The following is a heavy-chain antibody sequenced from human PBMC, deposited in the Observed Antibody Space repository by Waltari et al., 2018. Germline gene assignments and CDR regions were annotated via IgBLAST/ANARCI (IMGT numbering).Heavy chain of an antibody. D-gene: IGHD6-19*01. CDR1: AYTLPELS. V-gene: IGHV1-24*01. CDR2: VYPEDGET. CDR3: ATEGGGSGWYYFDY. J-gene: IGHJ4*02. Sequence: QVQLVQYGAEVKKPGASVRVSCKVSAYTLPELSMHWVRQALGKGLEGMGGVYPEDGETIYAQKFQGRVTMTEDTSTDTAYMELSSLRSEDTAVYYCATEGGGSGWYYFDYWGQGTLVTVSS.